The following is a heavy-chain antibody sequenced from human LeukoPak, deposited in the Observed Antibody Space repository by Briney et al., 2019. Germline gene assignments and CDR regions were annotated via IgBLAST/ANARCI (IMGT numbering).Heavy chain of an antibody. Sequence: ASVKVSCKASGYTFTGYYMHWVRQAPGQGLEWMGWINPNSGGTNYAQKFQGRVTITRNTSISTAYMELSSLRSEDTAVYYCARGSGGGPSFDYWGQGTLVTVSS. J-gene: IGHJ4*02. CDR2: INPNSGGT. CDR3: ARGSGGGPSFDY. CDR1: GYTFTGYY. V-gene: IGHV1-2*02. D-gene: IGHD6-25*01.